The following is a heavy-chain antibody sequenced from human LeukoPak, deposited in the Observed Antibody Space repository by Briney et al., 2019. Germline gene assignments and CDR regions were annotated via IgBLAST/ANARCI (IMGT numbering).Heavy chain of an antibody. V-gene: IGHV4-59*01. Sequence: SETLSLTCTVSGGSISSYYWSWIRQPPGKGLEWIGYIYYSGSTNYNPSLKSRVTISVDTSKNQFSLKLSSVTAADTAVYYCARAAARPGSSLDDAAFDIWGQGTMVTVSS. J-gene: IGHJ3*02. CDR2: IYYSGST. D-gene: IGHD6-6*01. CDR1: GGSISSYY. CDR3: ARAAARPGSSLDDAAFDI.